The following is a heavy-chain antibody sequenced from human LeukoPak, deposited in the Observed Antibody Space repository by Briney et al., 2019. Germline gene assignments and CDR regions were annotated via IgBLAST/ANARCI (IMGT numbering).Heavy chain of an antibody. Sequence: PSETLSLTCTVSGYSISSGYYWGWIRQPPGKGLEWIGSIYHSGSTYYNPSLKSRVTISVDTSKNQFSLKLSSVTAADTAVYYCARSGYGDYETLLVRYFDLWGRGTLVTVSS. CDR2: IYHSGST. J-gene: IGHJ2*01. CDR3: ARSGYGDYETLLVRYFDL. CDR1: GYSISSGYY. V-gene: IGHV4-38-2*02. D-gene: IGHD4-17*01.